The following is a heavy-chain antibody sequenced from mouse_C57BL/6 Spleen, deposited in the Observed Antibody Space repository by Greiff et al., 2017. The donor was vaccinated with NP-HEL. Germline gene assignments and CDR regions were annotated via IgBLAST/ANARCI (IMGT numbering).Heavy chain of an antibody. V-gene: IGHV1-82*01. CDR3: ARSEVVTTSMDY. CDR2: IYPGDGDT. CDR1: GYAFSSSW. J-gene: IGHJ4*01. Sequence: QVQLQQSGPELVKPGASVKISCKASGYAFSSSWMNWVKQRPGKGLEWIGRIYPGDGDTNYNGKFKGKATLTADKSSSTAYMQLSSLTSEDSAVYFCARSEVVTTSMDYWGQGTSVTVSS. D-gene: IGHD2-3*01.